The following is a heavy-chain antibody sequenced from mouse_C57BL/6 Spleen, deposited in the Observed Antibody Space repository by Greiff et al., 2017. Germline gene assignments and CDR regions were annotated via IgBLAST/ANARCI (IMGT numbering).Heavy chain of an antibody. CDR1: GYAFTNYL. CDR3: ARGGGSSYHWYFDV. J-gene: IGHJ1*03. V-gene: IGHV1-54*01. D-gene: IGHD1-1*01. Sequence: VQRVESGAELVRPGTSVKVSCKASGYAFTNYLIEWVKQRPGQGLEWIGVINPGCGGTNYNEKFKGKATLTADKSSITAYMQLSSLTSEDSAVYFGARGGGSSYHWYFDVWGTRTTVTVSS. CDR2: INPGCGGT.